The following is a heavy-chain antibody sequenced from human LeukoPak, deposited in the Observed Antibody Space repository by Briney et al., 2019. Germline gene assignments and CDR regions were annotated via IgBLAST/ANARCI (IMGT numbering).Heavy chain of an antibody. CDR3: AELGITMIGGV. Sequence: GGSLRLSYAATGFTFSSYEMNWVRKAPGKGLEWVSYISSSGSTIYYADSEKGRFTISRDNAKNSLYLQMNSLRAEDTAVYYCAELGITMIGGVWGKGTTVTISS. CDR2: ISSSGSTI. CDR1: GFTFSSYE. V-gene: IGHV3-48*03. D-gene: IGHD3-10*02. J-gene: IGHJ6*04.